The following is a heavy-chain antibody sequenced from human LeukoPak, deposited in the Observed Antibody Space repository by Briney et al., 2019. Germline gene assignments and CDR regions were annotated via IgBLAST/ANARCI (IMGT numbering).Heavy chain of an antibody. J-gene: IGHJ6*02. CDR2: IWYDGSNK. Sequence: RPGGSLRLSCAASGFTFSSYSMKWVRQAPGKGLEWVAVIWYDGSNKYYADSVKGRFTISRDNSKNTLYLQMNSLRAEDTAVYYCARATSYYDILTGYYNDYYYGMDVWGQGTTVTVSS. V-gene: IGHV3-33*08. CDR1: GFTFSSYS. D-gene: IGHD3-9*01. CDR3: ARATSYYDILTGYYNDYYYGMDV.